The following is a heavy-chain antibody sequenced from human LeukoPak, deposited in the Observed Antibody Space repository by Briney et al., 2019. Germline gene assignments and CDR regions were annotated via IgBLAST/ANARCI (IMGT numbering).Heavy chain of an antibody. Sequence: SETLSLTCAAYGGSFSGYYWSWIRQPPGKGLEWIGEINHSGSTNYNPSLKSRVTISVDTSKNQFSLKVSSVTAADTAVYYCARQYCSSTSCSYDYWGQGTLVTVSS. D-gene: IGHD2-2*01. CDR3: ARQYCSSTSCSYDY. CDR1: GGSFSGYY. J-gene: IGHJ4*02. CDR2: INHSGST. V-gene: IGHV4-34*01.